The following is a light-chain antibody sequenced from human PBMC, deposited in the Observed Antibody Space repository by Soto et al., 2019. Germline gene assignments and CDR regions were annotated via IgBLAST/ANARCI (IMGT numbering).Light chain of an antibody. CDR3: RQYGSSPRT. CDR2: GAS. Sequence: EIVMTQSPATLSVSPGERATLSCRASQSVSNKLAWYQQKPGQAPRLLIYGASSRATGIPDRFSGSGSVTDFTLTISRLEPEDFAVYFCRQYGSSPRTFGQGTKVDIK. CDR1: QSVSNK. V-gene: IGKV3-20*01. J-gene: IGKJ1*01.